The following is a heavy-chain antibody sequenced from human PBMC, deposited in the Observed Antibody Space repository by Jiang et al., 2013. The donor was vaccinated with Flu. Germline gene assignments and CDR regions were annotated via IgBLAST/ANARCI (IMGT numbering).Heavy chain of an antibody. CDR3: ARAYYYDSSAYYFDY. CDR2: VNPNSGDT. D-gene: IGHD3-22*01. Sequence: SGYTFNAYYIHWVRQAPGQGLEWMGRVNPNSGDTSYAQKFQGRVTMTRDTSISTAYMELSRLRSDDTAIYYCARAYYYDSSAYYFDYWGPGNPGHRLL. J-gene: IGHJ4*02. CDR1: GYTFNAYY. V-gene: IGHV1-2*06.